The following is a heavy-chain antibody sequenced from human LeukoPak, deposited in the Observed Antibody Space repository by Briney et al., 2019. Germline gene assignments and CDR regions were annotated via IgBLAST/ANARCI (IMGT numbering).Heavy chain of an antibody. CDR2: INPSGGST. V-gene: IGHV1-46*01. CDR1: GYTFTSYG. CDR3: ATSHSSGYYFDY. J-gene: IGHJ4*02. Sequence: GASVRVSCKASGYTFTSYGISWVRQAPGQGLEWMGIINPSGGSTSYAQKFQGRVTMTRDTSTSTVYMELSSLRSEDTAVYYCATSHSSGYYFDYWGQGTLVTVSS. D-gene: IGHD3-22*01.